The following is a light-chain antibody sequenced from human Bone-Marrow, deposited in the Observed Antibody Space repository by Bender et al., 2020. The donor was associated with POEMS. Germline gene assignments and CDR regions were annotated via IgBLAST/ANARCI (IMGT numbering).Light chain of an antibody. CDR2: EDN. CDR1: NIGSKT. J-gene: IGLJ2*01. CDR3: YSTDSSGNQRV. Sequence: SYVLTQPPSVSVAPGQTARITCGDNNIGSKTVHWYQQKTGQAPVLVVYEDNKRPSGIPERFSGSSAGTMATLTISGAQVEDEADYYCYSTDSSGNQRVFGGGTKLTVL. V-gene: IGLV3-10*01.